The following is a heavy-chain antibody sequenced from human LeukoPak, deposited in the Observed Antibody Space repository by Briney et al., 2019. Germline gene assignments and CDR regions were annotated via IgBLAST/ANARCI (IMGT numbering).Heavy chain of an antibody. CDR2: IYYSGST. Sequence: PSETLSLTCAVYGGSISTYNWWSWVRQPPGKGLEWIGYIYYSGSTNYNPSLKSRVTISVDTSKNQFSLRLSSVTAADTAVYYCARGKYHYDSRPVAGWYFDYWGQGTLVTVSS. CDR3: ARGKYHYDSRPVAGWYFDY. V-gene: IGHV4-59*01. CDR1: GGSISTYN. J-gene: IGHJ4*02. D-gene: IGHD3-22*01.